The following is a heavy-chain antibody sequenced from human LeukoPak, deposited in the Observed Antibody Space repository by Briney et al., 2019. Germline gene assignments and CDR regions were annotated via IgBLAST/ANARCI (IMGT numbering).Heavy chain of an antibody. Sequence: PGGSLRLSCAASGLTFSRYWMTWVRQAPGKGLEWVANIKQDGSERYYVDSVEGRFTISRDNAKNSLYLQMNSLRAEDAAVYYCARRAAMAFGYWGQGTLVTVSS. CDR3: ARRAAMAFGY. CDR2: IKQDGSER. V-gene: IGHV3-7*03. D-gene: IGHD6-13*01. CDR1: GLTFSRYW. J-gene: IGHJ4*02.